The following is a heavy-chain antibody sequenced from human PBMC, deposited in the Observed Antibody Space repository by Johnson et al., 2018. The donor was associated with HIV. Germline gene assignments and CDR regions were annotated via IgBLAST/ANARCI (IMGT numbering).Heavy chain of an antibody. CDR2: ISYAGSNK. CDR3: AKGPNGQLDDAFHI. V-gene: IGHV3-30*04. CDR1: GFTFSSYA. Sequence: VQLVESGGGVVQPGRSLRLSCAASGFTFSSYAMYWVRTAPGKGLEWVAVISYAGSNKYYADSVQCRFTISRDNPQNTLYLQMISLRAEDTAVYYCAKGPNGQLDDAFHIWGQRTMVTVSS. J-gene: IGHJ3*02. D-gene: IGHD6-6*01.